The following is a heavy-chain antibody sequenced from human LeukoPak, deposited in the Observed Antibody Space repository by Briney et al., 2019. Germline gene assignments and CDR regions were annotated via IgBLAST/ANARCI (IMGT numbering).Heavy chain of an antibody. D-gene: IGHD3-3*01. Sequence: GGSLRLSCAASGFTFSSYSMNWVRQAPGKGLEWVSSISSSSSYIYYADSVKGRFTIPRDNAKNSLYLQMNSLRAEDTAVYYCARDREWLNWFDPWGQGTLVTVSS. V-gene: IGHV3-21*01. CDR3: ARDREWLNWFDP. CDR1: GFTFSSYS. J-gene: IGHJ5*02. CDR2: ISSSSSYI.